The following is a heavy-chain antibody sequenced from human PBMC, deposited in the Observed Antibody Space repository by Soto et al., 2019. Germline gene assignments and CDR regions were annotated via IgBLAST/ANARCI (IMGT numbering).Heavy chain of an antibody. V-gene: IGHV1-2*02. D-gene: IGHD6-19*01. CDR1: GYTFTGYY. Sequence: ASVNVSCKASGYTFTGYYMHWVRQAPGQGLEWMGWINPNSGGTNYAQKFQGRVTMTRDTSISTAYMELSRLRSDDTAVYYCARGRGSSGRLFDYWGQGTLVTVS. CDR3: ARGRGSSGRLFDY. CDR2: INPNSGGT. J-gene: IGHJ4*02.